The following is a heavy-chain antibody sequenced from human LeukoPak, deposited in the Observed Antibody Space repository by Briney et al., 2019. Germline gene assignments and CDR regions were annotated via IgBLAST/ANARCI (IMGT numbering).Heavy chain of an antibody. CDR3: ARARDSSGWYSLAFDY. D-gene: IGHD6-19*01. V-gene: IGHV4-34*01. CDR2: INHSGST. J-gene: IGHJ4*02. Sequence: SETLSLTCAVYGGSFSGYYWSWIRQPPGKGLEWIGEINHSGSTNYNPSLKSRVTISVDTSKDQFSLKLSSVTATDTAVYYCARARDSSGWYSLAFDYWGQGTLVTVSS. CDR1: GGSFSGYY.